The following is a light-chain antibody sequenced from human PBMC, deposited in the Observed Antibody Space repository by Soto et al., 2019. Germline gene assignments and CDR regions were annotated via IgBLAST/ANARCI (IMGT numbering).Light chain of an antibody. J-gene: IGKJ1*01. CDR1: QDISSW. CDR2: GAS. CDR3: LQDYNYPWT. V-gene: IGKV1-12*01. Sequence: DIQMTQSPSSVAASVGDRVTITCRASQDISSWLAWFQQKPGKAPKLLIYGASTLPSGVPSRFSGSGSGTDFTLTISSLQPEDFATYYCLQDYNYPWTFGQGTKVDIK.